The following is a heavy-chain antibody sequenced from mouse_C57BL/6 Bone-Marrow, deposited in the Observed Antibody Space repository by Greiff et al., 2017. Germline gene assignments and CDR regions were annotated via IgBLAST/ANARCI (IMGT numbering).Heavy chain of an antibody. CDR1: GYAFTNYL. CDR2: INPGSGGT. V-gene: IGHV1-54*01. Sequence: VQLVESGAELVRPGTSVKVSCKASGYAFTNYLIEWVKQRPGQGLEWIGVINPGSGGTNYNEKFKGKATLTADKSSSTAYMQLSSLTSEASAVYFCARSKNWDSWFAYWGQGTLVTVSA. D-gene: IGHD4-1*01. CDR3: ARSKNWDSWFAY. J-gene: IGHJ3*01.